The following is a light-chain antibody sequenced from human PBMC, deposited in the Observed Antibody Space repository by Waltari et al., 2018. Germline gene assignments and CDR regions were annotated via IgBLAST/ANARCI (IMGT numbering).Light chain of an antibody. V-gene: IGKV3-11*01. J-gene: IGKJ5*01. CDR2: DAS. Sequence: EVVLTQSPATLSLSPGERATLSCRASQNVYTNVAWYQKRRGQTPRLLIYDASNRATGIPARFSGSGSGTDFTLTISSLEPEDFAVYYCQQRRSWPPITFGQGTRLDIK. CDR3: QQRRSWPPIT. CDR1: QNVYTN.